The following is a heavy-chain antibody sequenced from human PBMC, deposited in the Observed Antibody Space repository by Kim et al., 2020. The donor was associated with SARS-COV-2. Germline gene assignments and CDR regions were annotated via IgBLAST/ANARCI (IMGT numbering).Heavy chain of an antibody. V-gene: IGHV4-30-4*01. CDR1: GGSISSGDYY. Sequence: SETLSLTCTVSGGSISSGDYYWSWIRQPPGKGLEWIGYIYYSGSTYYNPSLKSRVTISVDTSKNQFSLKLSSVTAADTAVYYCARDQRVLEWSRVYYYYYMDAWGKGTTVTASS. CDR2: IYYSGST. J-gene: IGHJ6*03. CDR3: ARDQRVLEWSRVYYYYYMDA. D-gene: IGHD3-3*01.